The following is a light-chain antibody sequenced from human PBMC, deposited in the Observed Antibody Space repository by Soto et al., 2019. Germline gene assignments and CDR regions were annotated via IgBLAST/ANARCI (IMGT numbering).Light chain of an antibody. CDR1: SSDVGGYNY. CDR2: EVS. V-gene: IGLV2-8*01. CDR3: ISYAGSNNFVV. Sequence: QSVLTQPPSASGSPGQSVTISCTGTSSDVGGYNYVSWYQQHPGKAPKIMIYEVSTRPSGVPDRFSGSKSGNTASLTVSGLQAEDEADYYCISYAGSNNFVVFGTGTKVTVL. J-gene: IGLJ1*01.